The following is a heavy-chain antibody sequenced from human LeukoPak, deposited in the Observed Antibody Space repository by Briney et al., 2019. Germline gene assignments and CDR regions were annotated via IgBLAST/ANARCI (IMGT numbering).Heavy chain of an antibody. D-gene: IGHD3-10*01. Sequence: GGSLRLSCAASGFTFSSYSMNWVRQAPGKGLEWVSYISSSSSTIYYADSVKGRFTISRDNAKNSLYLQMNSLRAEDTAVYYCAKGAYGSGPDNWFDPWGQGTLVTVSS. J-gene: IGHJ5*02. V-gene: IGHV3-48*04. CDR1: GFTFSSYS. CDR3: AKGAYGSGPDNWFDP. CDR2: ISSSSSTI.